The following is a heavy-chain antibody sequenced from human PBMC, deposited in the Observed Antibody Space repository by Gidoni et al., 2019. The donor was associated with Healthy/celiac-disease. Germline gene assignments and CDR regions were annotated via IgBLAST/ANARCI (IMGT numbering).Heavy chain of an antibody. CDR3: TTDPRQYDAFDI. CDR1: GFTFSNAW. J-gene: IGHJ3*02. V-gene: IGHV3-15*01. D-gene: IGHD4-4*01. CDR2: IKSKTDGGTI. Sequence: EVQLVESGGGLVKPGGSLRLSCAASGFTFSNAWMTWVRQAPGKGLEWVGRIKSKTDGGTIHYAAPVKGRVTISRDDSNTTLYLQMSSLTTEDTAVYYCTTDPRQYDAFDIWGQGTMVTVSS.